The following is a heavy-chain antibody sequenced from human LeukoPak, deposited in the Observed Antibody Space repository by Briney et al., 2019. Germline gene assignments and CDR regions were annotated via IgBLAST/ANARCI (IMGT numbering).Heavy chain of an antibody. J-gene: IGHJ4*02. CDR1: GGSISSYY. Sequence: PSETLSLTCTVSGGSISSYYWSWIRQPPGKGLEWIGYIYYSGSTNYNPSLKSRVTISVDRSKNQFSLKLSSVTAADTAVYYCASQYYYDSSGFDYWGQGTLVTVSS. CDR2: IYYSGST. CDR3: ASQYYYDSSGFDY. V-gene: IGHV4-59*12. D-gene: IGHD3-22*01.